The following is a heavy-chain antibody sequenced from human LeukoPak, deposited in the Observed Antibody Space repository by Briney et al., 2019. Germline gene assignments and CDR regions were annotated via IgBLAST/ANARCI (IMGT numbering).Heavy chain of an antibody. CDR1: GFTFSSYW. Sequence: GGSLRLSCAASGFTFSSYWMSWVRQAPGKGLEWVANIKQDGSEKYYVDSVEGRFTISRDNAKNSLYLQMNSLRAEDTAVYYCARLDTAMVMGAFDIWGQGTMVTVSS. CDR2: IKQDGSEK. V-gene: IGHV3-7*01. CDR3: ARLDTAMVMGAFDI. D-gene: IGHD5-18*01. J-gene: IGHJ3*02.